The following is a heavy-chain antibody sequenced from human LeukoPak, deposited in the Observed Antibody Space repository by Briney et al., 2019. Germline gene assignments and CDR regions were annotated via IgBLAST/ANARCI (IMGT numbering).Heavy chain of an antibody. J-gene: IGHJ3*02. Sequence: ASVKVSCKASGYTFTSYGISWVRQAPGQGLEWMGWISAYNGNTNYAQKLQGRVTMTTDTSTSTAYMELRSLRSDDTAVYYCARVDYGDYPDAFDIWGQGTMVTVSS. CDR2: ISAYNGNT. V-gene: IGHV1-18*01. CDR3: ARVDYGDYPDAFDI. CDR1: GYTFTSYG. D-gene: IGHD4-17*01.